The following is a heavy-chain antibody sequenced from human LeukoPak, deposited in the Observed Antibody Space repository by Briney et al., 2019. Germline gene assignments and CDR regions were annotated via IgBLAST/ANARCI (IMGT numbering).Heavy chain of an antibody. CDR1: GGTFSSYA. V-gene: IGHV1-69*06. CDR2: IIPIFGTA. D-gene: IGHD6-19*01. J-gene: IGHJ4*02. CDR3: ARDPSSGWYGGDY. Sequence: SVKVSCKASGGTFSSYAISWVRQAPGQGLEWMGGIIPIFGTANYAQKFQGRVTITADKSTSTAYMELSSLRSEDTAVYYCARDPSSGWYGGDYWVQGTLVTVSS.